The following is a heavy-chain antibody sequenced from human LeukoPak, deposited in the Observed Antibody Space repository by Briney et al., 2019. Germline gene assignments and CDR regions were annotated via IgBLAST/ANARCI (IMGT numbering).Heavy chain of an antibody. V-gene: IGHV5-51*01. Sequence: GESLKISCRGSGYSFTSHWIGWVRQMPGKGLEWMGIIYPGDSDTRYSPSFQGQVIISADKSINTAYLQWSSLKASDTAMYYCARQSLVGGSGSYFPRHWGQGTLVTVSS. J-gene: IGHJ4*02. CDR3: ARQSLVGGSGSYFPRH. CDR2: IYPGDSDT. D-gene: IGHD3-10*01. CDR1: GYSFTSHW.